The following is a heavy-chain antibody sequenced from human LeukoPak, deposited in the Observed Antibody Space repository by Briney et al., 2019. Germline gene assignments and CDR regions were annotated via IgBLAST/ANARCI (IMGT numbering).Heavy chain of an antibody. CDR3: ARDGCSTTSCFDY. CDR2: IWYDGTKK. D-gene: IGHD2/OR15-2a*01. J-gene: IGHJ4*02. V-gene: IGHV3-33*01. CDR1: GFKFKNYG. Sequence: GGSLRLSCAASGFKFKNYGMHWVRQAPGKGLEWVAVIWYDGTKKYYADSVKGRFTISRDDSKNTLDLQMNSLRAVDTAVYYCARDGCSTTSCFDYWGQGALVTVSS.